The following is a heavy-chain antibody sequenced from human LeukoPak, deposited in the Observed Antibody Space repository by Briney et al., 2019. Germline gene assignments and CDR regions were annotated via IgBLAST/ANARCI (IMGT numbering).Heavy chain of an antibody. CDR3: ARGIVGATPPNY. D-gene: IGHD1-26*01. CDR2: IIPIFGTA. J-gene: IGHJ4*02. Sequence: SVKVSCKASGGTFSSYAISWVRQAPGQGLEWMGGIIPIFGTANYAQKFQGRVTITADKSTSTAYMELSSLRSEDTAVYYCARGIVGATPPNYWGQGTLVTVSS. V-gene: IGHV1-69*06. CDR1: GGTFSSYA.